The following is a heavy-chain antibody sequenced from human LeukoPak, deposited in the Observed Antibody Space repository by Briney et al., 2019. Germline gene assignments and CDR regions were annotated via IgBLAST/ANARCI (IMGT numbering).Heavy chain of an antibody. V-gene: IGHV3-33*01. CDR2: IWDDGTIK. J-gene: IGHJ4*02. Sequence: GRSLRPSCAASGFTFSSYGIHWVRQAPGKGLEWVAAIWDDGTIKKYADSVKGRFTISRDNSKNTLYLQMDSLRAEDTAVYYCARDRERLADYWGQGTLVTVSS. CDR1: GFTFSSYG. D-gene: IGHD6-19*01. CDR3: ARDRERLADY.